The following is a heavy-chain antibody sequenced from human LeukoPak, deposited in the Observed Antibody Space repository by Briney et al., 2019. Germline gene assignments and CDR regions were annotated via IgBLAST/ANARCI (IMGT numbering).Heavy chain of an antibody. V-gene: IGHV3-23*01. Sequence: GGSLRLSCAASGFTFSSYAMSWVRQAPGKGLEWVSAISGSGGSTYYADSVKGRFTISRENSKTTLYLQMNSLRAEDTAVYYCASHYDILTGYFDYWGQGTLVTVSS. CDR1: GFTFSSYA. J-gene: IGHJ4*02. CDR3: ASHYDILTGYFDY. D-gene: IGHD3-9*01. CDR2: ISGSGGST.